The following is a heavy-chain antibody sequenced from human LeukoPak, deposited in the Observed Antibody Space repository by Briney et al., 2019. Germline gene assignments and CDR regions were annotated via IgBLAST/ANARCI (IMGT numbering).Heavy chain of an antibody. J-gene: IGHJ3*02. V-gene: IGHV1-18*01. D-gene: IGHD3-9*01. CDR3: TTDPSLTTGYSHDAFDI. Sequence: ASVKVSCRASGYTFTSCGISWLRQAPGQGLEWMGWISGYNGNTNYADKFQGRVTMTTDTSTSTAYMDLRSLRYDDTAVYYCTTDPSLTTGYSHDAFDIWGQGTMVTVSS. CDR2: ISGYNGNT. CDR1: GYTFTSCG.